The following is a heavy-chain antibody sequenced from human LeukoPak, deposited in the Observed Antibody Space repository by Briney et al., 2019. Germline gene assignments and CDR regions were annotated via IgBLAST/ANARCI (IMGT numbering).Heavy chain of an antibody. D-gene: IGHD2-2*02. CDR1: GSTFSSYG. CDR3: ARDWDVVVPAAIEGTDY. J-gene: IGHJ4*02. Sequence: GGSLRLSCAASGSTFSSYGMHWVRQAPGQGLEWMGWINPNSGGTNYAQKFQGRVTMTRDTSISTAYMELSRLRSDDTAVYYCARDWDVVVPAAIEGTDYWGQGTLVTVSS. CDR2: INPNSGGT. V-gene: IGHV1-2*02.